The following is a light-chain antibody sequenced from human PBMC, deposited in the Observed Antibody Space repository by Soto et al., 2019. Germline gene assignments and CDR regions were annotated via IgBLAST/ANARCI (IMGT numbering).Light chain of an antibody. CDR1: SSNIGGNH. CDR3: GTWDSSLTAYV. Sequence: QSVLTQPPSVSAAPGQKVTISCSGSSSNIGGNHLSWYQQVPGTAPKLLIYDNNKRPSGIPDRFSGSKSGTSATLGITGLQTGDEADYYCGTWDSSLTAYVFGTGTKVTVL. J-gene: IGLJ1*01. V-gene: IGLV1-51*01. CDR2: DNN.